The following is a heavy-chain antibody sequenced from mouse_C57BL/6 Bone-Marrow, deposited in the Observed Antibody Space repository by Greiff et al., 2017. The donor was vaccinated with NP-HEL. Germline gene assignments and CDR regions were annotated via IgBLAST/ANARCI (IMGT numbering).Heavy chain of an antibody. CDR2: IYPGDGDT. CDR1: GYAFSSSW. Sequence: QVQLKESGPELVKPGASVKISCKASGYAFSSSWMNWVKQRPGKGLEWIGRIYPGDGDTNYNGKFKGKATLTADKSSSTAYMQLSSLTSEDSAVYFCARGNYSKGGYFDVWGTGTTVTVSS. V-gene: IGHV1-82*01. D-gene: IGHD2-5*01. CDR3: ARGNYSKGGYFDV. J-gene: IGHJ1*03.